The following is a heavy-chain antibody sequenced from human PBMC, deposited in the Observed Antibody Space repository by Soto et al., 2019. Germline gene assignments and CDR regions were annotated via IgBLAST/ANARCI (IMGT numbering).Heavy chain of an antibody. CDR3: AKVRGRGYDWFDS. J-gene: IGHJ5*01. V-gene: IGHV3-23*01. Sequence: EVQLLESGGGLVQPGGSLRLSCAASGFTFSSYAMSWVRQAPGKGLEWVSAISGSGGSTFYADSVKGRFTISRDTSKNTLFLQMNSLRAEDTAVYYCAKVRGRGYDWFDSWGQGTLVTVSS. CDR1: GFTFSSYA. D-gene: IGHD5-12*01. CDR2: ISGSGGST.